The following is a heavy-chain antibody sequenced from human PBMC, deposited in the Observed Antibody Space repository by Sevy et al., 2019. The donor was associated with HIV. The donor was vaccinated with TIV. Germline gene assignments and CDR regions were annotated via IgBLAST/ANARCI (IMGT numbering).Heavy chain of an antibody. J-gene: IGHJ4*02. Sequence: LSLTCAASGFTFSSYAMSWVRQAPGKGLEWVSAISGSGGSTYYADSVKGRFTISRDNSKNTLYLQMNSLRAEDTAVYYCAKEGYSYGPSFDYWGQGTLVTVSS. V-gene: IGHV3-23*01. CDR2: ISGSGGST. D-gene: IGHD5-18*01. CDR3: AKEGYSYGPSFDY. CDR1: GFTFSSYA.